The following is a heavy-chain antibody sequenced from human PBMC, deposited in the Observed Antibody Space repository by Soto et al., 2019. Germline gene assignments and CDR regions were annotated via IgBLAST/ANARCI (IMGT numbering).Heavy chain of an antibody. J-gene: IGHJ6*02. Sequence: QVQLVQSGAEVKKPGSSVKVSCKASGGTFSSYAISWVRQAPGQGLEWMGGIIPIFGTANYAQKFQGRVTITADESTSTAYRGLGSLGSEDTAVYYCARGEAMATIRIYYYGMDVWGQGTTGTVSS. V-gene: IGHV1-69*12. CDR3: ARGEAMATIRIYYYGMDV. D-gene: IGHD5-12*01. CDR2: IIPIFGTA. CDR1: GGTFSSYA.